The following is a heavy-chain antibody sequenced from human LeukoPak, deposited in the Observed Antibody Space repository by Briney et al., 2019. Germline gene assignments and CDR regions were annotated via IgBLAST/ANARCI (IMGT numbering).Heavy chain of an antibody. Sequence: PSETLSLTCAVYGGSFSGYYWSWIRQPPGKGLEWIGEINHSGSTNYNPSLKSRVTISVDTSKNQFSLKLSSVTAADTAVYYCARGGGNSFFHFFVRYFDYWGQGTLVTVSS. D-gene: IGHD4-23*01. V-gene: IGHV4-34*01. CDR2: INHSGST. J-gene: IGHJ4*02. CDR3: ARGGGNSFFHFFVRYFDY. CDR1: GGSFSGYY.